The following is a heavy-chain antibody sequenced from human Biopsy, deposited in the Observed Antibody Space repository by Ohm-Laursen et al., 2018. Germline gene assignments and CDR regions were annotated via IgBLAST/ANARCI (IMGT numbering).Heavy chain of an antibody. Sequence: SDTLSLTCTVSGGSISDSTYHWGWIRQSPGKGLEWIGNIYYSGNTDYSPSLKSRVTISVDTSNNQFSLKLRSVTAADTAVYYCARQVDFWSGYVDYWGREPWSPSPQ. CDR3: ARQVDFWSGYVDY. CDR2: IYYSGNT. J-gene: IGHJ4*02. D-gene: IGHD3-3*01. V-gene: IGHV4-39*01. CDR1: GGSISDSTYH.